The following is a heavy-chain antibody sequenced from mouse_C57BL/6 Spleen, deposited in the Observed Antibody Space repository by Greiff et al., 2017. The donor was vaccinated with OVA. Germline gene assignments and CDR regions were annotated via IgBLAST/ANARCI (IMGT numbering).Heavy chain of an antibody. J-gene: IGHJ4*01. CDR2: ISSGGDYI. D-gene: IGHD3-3*01. Sequence: EVQVVESGEGLVKPGGSLKLSCAASGFTFSSYAMSWVRQTPEKRLEWVAYISSGGDYIYYADTVKGRFTISRDNARNTLYLQMSSLKSEDTAMYYCTREGLGQDAMDYWGQGTSVTVSS. CDR1: GFTFSSYA. CDR3: TREGLGQDAMDY. V-gene: IGHV5-9-1*02.